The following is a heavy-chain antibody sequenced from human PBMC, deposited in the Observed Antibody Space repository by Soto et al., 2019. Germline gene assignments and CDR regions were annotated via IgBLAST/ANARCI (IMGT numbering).Heavy chain of an antibody. CDR1: GGSISGYY. J-gene: IGHJ5*02. D-gene: IGHD4-4*01. CDR2: VYYSGST. Sequence: QVQLQESGPGLVKPSETLSLTCTVSGGSISGYYWSWIRQSPEKGLEWIGHVYYSGSTKYNPSLKSRVTISVDTSKNQFSLNLRSVTAADTAVYYCAMKVTTLDNWFDPWGQGILVTVSS. CDR3: AMKVTTLDNWFDP. V-gene: IGHV4-59*08.